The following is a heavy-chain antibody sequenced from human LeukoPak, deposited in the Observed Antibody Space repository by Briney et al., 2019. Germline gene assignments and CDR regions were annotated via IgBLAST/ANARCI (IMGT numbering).Heavy chain of an antibody. CDR1: GGSISRSTYY. D-gene: IGHD4-17*01. CDR3: ARHWSRGYGDYLRAFDI. CDR2: TYYSGST. V-gene: IGHV4-39*01. Sequence: SETLSLTCTVSGGSISRSTYYWGWIRQPPGKGLEWIGSTYYSGSTYYNPSLKSRVTISADTSKNQFSLKLSSVTAADTAVYYCARHWSRGYGDYLRAFDIWGQGTMVTVSS. J-gene: IGHJ3*02.